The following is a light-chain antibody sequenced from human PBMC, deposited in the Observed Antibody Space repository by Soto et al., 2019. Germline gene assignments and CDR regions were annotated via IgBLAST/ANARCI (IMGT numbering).Light chain of an antibody. CDR2: TAS. J-gene: IGKJ1*01. Sequence: DIRMTQSPSSLSASVCDTVTITCRASQGISDYLSWFQHKPGEAPKLLIYTASSLQGGVPLRFSGAGSRTDFSLTISGLQPEDSATYYCQQTYTFPWTFGQGTKVDI. V-gene: IGKV1-39*01. CDR1: QGISDY. CDR3: QQTYTFPWT.